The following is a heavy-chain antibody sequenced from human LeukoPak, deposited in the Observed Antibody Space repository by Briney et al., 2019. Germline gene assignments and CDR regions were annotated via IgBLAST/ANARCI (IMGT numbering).Heavy chain of an antibody. CDR2: INHRGSP. J-gene: IGHJ3*02. CDR3: ARGRRWSHAFDI. V-gene: IGHV4-34*01. CDR1: GGSFSGYY. Sequence: SETLSLTCAVYGGSFSGYYWSWIRQPPGKGLEWIGEINHRGSPNYNPSLKSRVPISVATSKNQFSLKLGSVTAADTAVYYCARGRRWSHAFDIWGQGTMVTVSS. D-gene: IGHD4-23*01.